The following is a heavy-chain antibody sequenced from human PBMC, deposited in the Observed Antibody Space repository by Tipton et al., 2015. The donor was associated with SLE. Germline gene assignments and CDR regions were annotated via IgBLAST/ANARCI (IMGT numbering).Heavy chain of an antibody. J-gene: IGHJ5*02. CDR1: GVSITNSNW. CDR3: VRDSGDPYKWLDT. CDR2: INQSGTT. D-gene: IGHD4-17*01. V-gene: IGHV4-4*02. Sequence: GSLRLSCAVSGVSITNSNWWTWVRQPPGKRLEWIAEINQSGTTNYNPSLRSRVTMSLDRSENQFSLRLSSVTAADTAVYYCVRDSGDPYKWLDTWGQGILVTVSS.